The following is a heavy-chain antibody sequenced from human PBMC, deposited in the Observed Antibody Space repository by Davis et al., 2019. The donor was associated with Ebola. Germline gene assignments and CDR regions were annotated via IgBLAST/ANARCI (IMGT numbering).Heavy chain of an antibody. Sequence: GSLRLSCTVSGGSISSYYWSWIRQPPGKGLEWIGYISYSGSTNYNPSLKSRVTISVDTSKNQFSLKLSSVTAADTAVYYCARDRGVTPFDYWGQGTLVTVSS. CDR2: ISYSGST. D-gene: IGHD2-21*02. CDR1: GGSISSYY. J-gene: IGHJ4*02. V-gene: IGHV4-59*01. CDR3: ARDRGVTPFDY.